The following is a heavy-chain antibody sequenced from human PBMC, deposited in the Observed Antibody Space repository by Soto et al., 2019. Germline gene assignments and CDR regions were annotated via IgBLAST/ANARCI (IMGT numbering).Heavy chain of an antibody. J-gene: IGHJ5*02. CDR2: IYSSGST. CDR3: TRSNWLDL. V-gene: IGHV4-59*13. CDR1: GGSMSGYY. Sequence: QVQLQESGPGLVKPSETLSLTCTVSGGSMSGYYWSWIRQPPGKGLEWIGYIYSSGSTNYNPSLRSRLTISLDTSNCQFSLRLTSVTAADTAVYYCTRSNWLDLWGQGILVTVSS.